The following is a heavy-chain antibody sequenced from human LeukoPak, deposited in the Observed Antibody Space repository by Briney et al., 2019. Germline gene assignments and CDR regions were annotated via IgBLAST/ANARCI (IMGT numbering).Heavy chain of an antibody. Sequence: ASVKVSCKASGYTFTGYYMHWVRQAPGQGLEWMGWINPNNGGTNYAQKFQGRVTMTRDTSISTAYMELSRLRSDDTAVYYCARGPRADYYYAMDVWGQGTTVTVSS. J-gene: IGHJ6*02. V-gene: IGHV1-2*02. CDR2: INPNNGGT. CDR1: GYTFTGYY. CDR3: ARGPRADYYYAMDV.